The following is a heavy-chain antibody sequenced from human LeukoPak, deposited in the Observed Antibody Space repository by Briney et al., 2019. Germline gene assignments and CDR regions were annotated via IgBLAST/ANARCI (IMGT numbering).Heavy chain of an antibody. CDR3: ASGVGATTSFVD. V-gene: IGHV4-34*01. Sequence: NPSETLSLTCAVYGGSFSGYYWSWIRQPPGKGLEWIGEINHSGSTNYNPSLKSRVTISVDTSKNQFSLKLSSVTAADTAVYYCASGVGATTSFVDWGQGTLVTVSS. D-gene: IGHD1-26*01. CDR1: GGSFSGYY. J-gene: IGHJ4*02. CDR2: INHSGST.